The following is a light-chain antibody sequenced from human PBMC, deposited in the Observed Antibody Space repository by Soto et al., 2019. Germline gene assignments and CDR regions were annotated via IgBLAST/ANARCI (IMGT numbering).Light chain of an antibody. CDR1: SSDVGGYNY. J-gene: IGLJ1*01. Sequence: QSALTQPASVSGSPGQSITISCTGTSSDVGGYNYVSWYQQHPGKVPKLMMFDVNNRPSGVSNRFSGSKSGNTASLTISGLQAEDEADYFCCSYATGSVYVFGTGTKVNVL. V-gene: IGLV2-14*01. CDR3: CSYATGSVYV. CDR2: DVN.